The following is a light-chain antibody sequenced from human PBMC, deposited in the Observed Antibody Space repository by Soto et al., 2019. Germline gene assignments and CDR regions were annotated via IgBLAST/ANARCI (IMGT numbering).Light chain of an antibody. V-gene: IGLV2-14*01. CDR1: SSDVGGYNY. CDR2: DVS. J-gene: IGLJ2*01. CDR3: SSYTSSSVV. Sequence: QSVLTQPASVSGSPGQSITISCTGTSSDVGGYNYVSWYQQHPGKAPKLMIYDVSNRPSGVSNRFSGSKSGNTASLTISGLQAXDEADYYCSSYTSSSVVFGGGTKLTV.